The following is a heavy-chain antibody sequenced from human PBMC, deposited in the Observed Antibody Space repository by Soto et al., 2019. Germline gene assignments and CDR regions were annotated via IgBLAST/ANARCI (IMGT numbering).Heavy chain of an antibody. V-gene: IGHV1-2*04. CDR1: GYTFTGYY. D-gene: IGHD6-6*01. CDR3: ARDPWAARGYFDY. Sequence: QVQLVQSGAEVKKPGASVKVSCKASGYTFTGYYMHWVRQAPGQGLEWMGWINPNSGGTSYAQKFQGWVTMTRDTSVSAAYMELSRRRSDDTAVYYCARDPWAARGYFDYGGQGTLGTVSS. J-gene: IGHJ4*02. CDR2: INPNSGGT.